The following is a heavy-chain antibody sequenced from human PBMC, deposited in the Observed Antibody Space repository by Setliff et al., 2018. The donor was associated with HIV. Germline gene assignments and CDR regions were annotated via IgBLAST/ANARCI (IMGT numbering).Heavy chain of an antibody. V-gene: IGHV4-59*11. D-gene: IGHD6-13*01. J-gene: IGHJ4*02. CDR3: ARAWYNSRPYYFDY. CDR2: IYYSGST. CDR1: DASISSHY. Sequence: PSETLSLTCTVSDASISSHYWSWIRQPPGKGLEWIAYIYYSGSTSYNPSLKSRVTVSIDTSKNQFSLKLNSVTAADTAVYYCARAWYNSRPYYFDYWVQGTLVTVSS.